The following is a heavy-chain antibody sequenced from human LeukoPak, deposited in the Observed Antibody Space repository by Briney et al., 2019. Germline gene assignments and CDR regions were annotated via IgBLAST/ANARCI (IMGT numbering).Heavy chain of an antibody. D-gene: IGHD5-12*01. CDR3: ARTLIVATITDAFDI. Sequence: SETLSLTCAVYGGSFSGYYWSWIRQPPGKGLEWIGYIYYSGSTNYNPSLKSRVTISVDTSKNQFSLKLSSVTAADTAVYYCARTLIVATITDAFDIWGQGTMVTVSS. J-gene: IGHJ3*02. CDR2: IYYSGST. V-gene: IGHV4-59*08. CDR1: GGSFSGYY.